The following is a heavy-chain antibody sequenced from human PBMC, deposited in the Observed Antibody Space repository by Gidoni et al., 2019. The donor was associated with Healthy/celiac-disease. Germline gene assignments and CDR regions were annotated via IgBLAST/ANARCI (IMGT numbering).Heavy chain of an antibody. Sequence: QVQLVESGGGVVQPGRSLRLSCAAPGFTFSSHGMHWVRQAPGKGLEWVAVIWYDGSNKYYADSVKGRFTISRDNSKNTLYLQMNSLRAEDTAVYYCARDQRDYYGSGSYYFDYWGQGTLVTVSS. CDR3: ARDQRDYYGSGSYYFDY. V-gene: IGHV3-33*01. D-gene: IGHD3-10*01. CDR1: GFTFSSHG. J-gene: IGHJ4*02. CDR2: IWYDGSNK.